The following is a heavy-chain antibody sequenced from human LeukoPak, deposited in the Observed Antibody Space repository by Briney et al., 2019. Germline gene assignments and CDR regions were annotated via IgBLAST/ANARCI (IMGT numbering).Heavy chain of an antibody. CDR1: GGSISSGGYS. V-gene: IGHV4-30-2*01. J-gene: IGHJ2*01. Sequence: NPSETLSLTCAVSGGSISSGGYSWSWIRQPPGKGLEWIGYIYHSGSTYYNPSLKSRVTISVDRSKNQFSLKLSSVTAADTAVYYCASDSSAQAFDWYFDLWGRGTLVTVSS. CDR3: ASDSSAQAFDWYFDL. CDR2: IYHSGST. D-gene: IGHD3-22*01.